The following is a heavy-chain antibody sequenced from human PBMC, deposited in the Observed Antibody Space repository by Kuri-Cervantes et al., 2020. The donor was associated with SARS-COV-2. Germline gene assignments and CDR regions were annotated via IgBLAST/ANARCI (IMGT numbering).Heavy chain of an antibody. J-gene: IGHJ4*02. V-gene: IGHV3-74*01. CDR3: VRDGDHWNFDY. CDR2: INPEGSYT. D-gene: IGHD1-1*01. Sequence: GESLKISCAAFGFTFSGHWIHWVRQAPGKGLVWVSRINPEGSYTINADSVKGRFTLSRDNAKNMLFLQMNSLRAEDTAVYYCVRDGDHWNFDYWGQGTLVTVSS. CDR1: GFTFSGHW.